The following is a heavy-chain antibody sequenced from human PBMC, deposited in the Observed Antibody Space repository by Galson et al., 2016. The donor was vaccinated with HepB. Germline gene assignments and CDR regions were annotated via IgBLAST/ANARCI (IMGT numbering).Heavy chain of an antibody. CDR3: ARKRAAWGGLDI. J-gene: IGHJ3*02. V-gene: IGHV4-59*02. Sequence: SETLSLTCTVSDVPATYYYWTWIRQPPGKGLEWLGYINNSSSINYNPSLKSRVTISVDTSKNQFSLTLRSVTSADTAVYFCARKRAAWGGLDIWGQGTMVSVSS. CDR2: INNSSSI. D-gene: IGHD7-27*01. CDR1: DVPATYYY.